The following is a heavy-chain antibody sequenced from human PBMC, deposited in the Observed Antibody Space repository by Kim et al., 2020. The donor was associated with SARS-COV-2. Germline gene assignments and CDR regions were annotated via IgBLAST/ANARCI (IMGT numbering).Heavy chain of an antibody. J-gene: IGHJ1*01. CDR2: INPNSGGT. CDR1: GYTFTGYY. Sequence: ASVKVSCKASGYTFTGYYMHWVRQAPGQGLEWMGWINPNSGGTNYAQKFQGRVTMTRDTSISTAYMELSRLRSDDTAVYYCAIPQYSSSWYAPDQPEYFQHWGQGTLVTVSS. CDR3: AIPQYSSSWYAPDQPEYFQH. V-gene: IGHV1-2*02. D-gene: IGHD6-13*01.